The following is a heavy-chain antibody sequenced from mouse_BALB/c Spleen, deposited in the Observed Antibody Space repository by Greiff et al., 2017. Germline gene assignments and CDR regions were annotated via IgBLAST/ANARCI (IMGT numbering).Heavy chain of an antibody. V-gene: IGHV5-6-2*01. CDR1: GFTFSSYY. CDR3: ARRLYYRYDY. CDR2: INSNGGST. D-gene: IGHD2-14*01. Sequence: EVKLVESGGGLVKLGGSLKLSCAASGFTFSSYYMSWVRQTPEKRLELVAAINSNGGSTYYPDTVKGRFTISRDNAKNTLYLQMSSLKSEDTAVYYCARRLYYRYDYGGQGTTLTVST. J-gene: IGHJ2*01.